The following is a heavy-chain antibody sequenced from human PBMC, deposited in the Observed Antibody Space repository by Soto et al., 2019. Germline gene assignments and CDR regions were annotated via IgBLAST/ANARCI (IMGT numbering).Heavy chain of an antibody. V-gene: IGHV3-15*07. CDR1: GVTLTNVW. Sequence: PGGSLRLSCAVSGVTLTNVWMNWVRQAPGKGPEWVGRIKSETDGGTADFAAPVKGRFTISRDDSENTLYLQMNSLKTEDTAVYYCSHGYYQYFASWGQGT. D-gene: IGHD5-18*01. CDR3: SHGYYQYFAS. J-gene: IGHJ4*02. CDR2: IKSETDGGTA.